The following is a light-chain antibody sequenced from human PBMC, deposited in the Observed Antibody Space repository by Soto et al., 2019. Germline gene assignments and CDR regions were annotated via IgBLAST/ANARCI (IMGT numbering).Light chain of an antibody. CDR3: QQRSNWPIT. CDR1: QSVSSY. J-gene: IGKJ5*01. V-gene: IGKV3-11*01. CDR2: DAS. Sequence: EIVLTQSPATLSLSPGERATLSCRASQSVSSYLAWYQQKPGQAPRLLIYDASNMATGIPARFSGSGSGTDSTLTISSLEPEDFAVYYCQQRSNWPITFGQGTRLEIK.